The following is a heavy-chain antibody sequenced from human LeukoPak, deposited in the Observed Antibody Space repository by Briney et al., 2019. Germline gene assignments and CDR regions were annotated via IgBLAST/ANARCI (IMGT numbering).Heavy chain of an antibody. J-gene: IGHJ3*02. CDR3: ARVGSASIIVGAYRVAFDI. CDR2: ISAYNGST. V-gene: IGHV1-18*01. CDR1: GYTFTSYG. D-gene: IGHD1-26*01. Sequence: AASVKVSCKASGYTFTSYGISWVRQAPGQGLEWMGWISAYNGSTNYAQKLQGRVTMTTDTSTSTAYMELRSLRSDDTAVYYCARVGSASIIVGAYRVAFDIWGQGTMVTVSS.